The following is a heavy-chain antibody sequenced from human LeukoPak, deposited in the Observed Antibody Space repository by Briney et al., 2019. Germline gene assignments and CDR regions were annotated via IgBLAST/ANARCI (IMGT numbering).Heavy chain of an antibody. V-gene: IGHV3-74*01. Sequence: GGSLRLSCAASRFTLSSYWMHWVRQAPGKGLVWVSRINTDGSSTNYADSVKGRFTISRDNSKNTLYLQMNSLRAEDTAVYYCAREGPPVVKCYFDYWGQGTLVTVSS. CDR3: AREGPPVVKCYFDY. J-gene: IGHJ4*02. CDR2: INTDGSST. CDR1: RFTLSSYW. D-gene: IGHD3-22*01.